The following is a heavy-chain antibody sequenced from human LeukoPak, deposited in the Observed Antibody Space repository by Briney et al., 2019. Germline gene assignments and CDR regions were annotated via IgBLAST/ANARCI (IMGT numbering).Heavy chain of an antibody. J-gene: IGHJ4*02. CDR2: ISWSSGSI. CDR3: AKGRIRGIAVAFDY. D-gene: IGHD6-19*01. CDR1: GFTFDDYA. V-gene: IGHV3-9*01. Sequence: GGSLRLSCAASGFTFDDYAMHWVRQAPGKGLEWVSGISWSSGSIGYADSVKGRFTISRDNAKNSLYLQMNSLRAEDTALYYCAKGRIRGIAVAFDYWGQGTLVTVSS.